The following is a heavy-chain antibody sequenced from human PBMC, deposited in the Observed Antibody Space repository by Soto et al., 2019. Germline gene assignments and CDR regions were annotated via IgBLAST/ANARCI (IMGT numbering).Heavy chain of an antibody. CDR3: ARGVRRYYDSSGYYFFDY. J-gene: IGHJ4*02. CDR1: GYTFTGYY. V-gene: IGHV1-2*04. Sequence: ASVKVSCKASGYTFTGYYMHWVRQAPGQGLEWMGWINPNSGGTNYAQKFQGWVTMTRDTSISTAYMELSRLRSDDTAVYYCARGVRRYYDSSGYYFFDYWGQGNLVTVSS. D-gene: IGHD3-22*01. CDR2: INPNSGGT.